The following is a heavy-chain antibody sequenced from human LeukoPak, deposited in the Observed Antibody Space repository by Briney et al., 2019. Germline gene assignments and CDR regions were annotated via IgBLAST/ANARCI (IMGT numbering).Heavy chain of an antibody. V-gene: IGHV3-11*06. CDR1: GFSFGDYY. J-gene: IGHJ6*02. CDR2: ISSSSGYT. Sequence: GGSLRLSCAASGFSFGDYYMSWSRHAPGKGLEWVSYISSSSGYTNYADSVKGRFTISRDNVKNSLYLQMNSLRAEDTAVYYCARVGQDYYYGMDVWGQGTTVTVSS. CDR3: ARVGQDYYYGMDV.